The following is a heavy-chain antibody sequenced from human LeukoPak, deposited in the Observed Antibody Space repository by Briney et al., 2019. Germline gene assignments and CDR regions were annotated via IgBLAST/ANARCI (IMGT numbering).Heavy chain of an antibody. V-gene: IGHV3-21*01. Sequence: GRSLRLSCAASGFTFSSYSMNWVRHAPGKGLEWVSSISRSSGYIYYADSVKGRFTISRDNAKNSLYLQMNSLRAEDTAVYYCARALYYDFWSGSYWGQGTLVTVPS. CDR3: ARALYYDFWSGSY. CDR2: ISRSSGYI. CDR1: GFTFSSYS. D-gene: IGHD3-3*01. J-gene: IGHJ4*02.